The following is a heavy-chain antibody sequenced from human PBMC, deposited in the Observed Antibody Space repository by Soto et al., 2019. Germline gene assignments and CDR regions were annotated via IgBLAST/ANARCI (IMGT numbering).Heavy chain of an antibody. CDR3: ARESEDLTSNFDY. CDR1: GFTFARDS. V-gene: IGHV3-21*06. J-gene: IGHJ4*02. Sequence: RLSFAASGFTFARDSMNWVRQAPGKGLEWVSSISSTTNYIYYGDSMKGRFTISRDNAKNSLYLEMNSLRAEDTAVYYCARESEDLTSNFDYWGQGTLVTVSS. CDR2: ISSTTNYI.